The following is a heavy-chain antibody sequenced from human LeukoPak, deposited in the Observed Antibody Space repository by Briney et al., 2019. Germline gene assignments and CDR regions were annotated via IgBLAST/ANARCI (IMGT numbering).Heavy chain of an antibody. D-gene: IGHD2-2*01. V-gene: IGHV1-8*01. CDR1: GYTFTSSD. CDR2: MNPNSGNT. Sequence: ASVKVSCKASGYTFTSSDINWVRQATGQGLEWMGWMNPNSGNTGYAQKLQGRVTMTTDTSTSTAYMELRSLRSDDTAVYYCARVNSGCSSTSCYGDVDYWGQGTLVTVSS. CDR3: ARVNSGCSSTSCYGDVDY. J-gene: IGHJ4*02.